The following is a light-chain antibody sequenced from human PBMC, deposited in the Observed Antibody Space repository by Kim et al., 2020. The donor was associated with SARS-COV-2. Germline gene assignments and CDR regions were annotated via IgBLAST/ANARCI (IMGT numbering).Light chain of an antibody. J-gene: IGLJ2*01. CDR2: RNT. CDR3: SAWDDSLSGAL. Sequence: QSVLTQPPSASGTPGQRVTISCSGSSSNIASYYVYWYQQLPGTAPRLLIYRNTQRPSGVPDRFSGSKSGTSASLAIGGLRSEDEADYYCSAWDDSLSGALFGGGTQLTVL. CDR1: SSNIASYY. V-gene: IGLV1-47*01.